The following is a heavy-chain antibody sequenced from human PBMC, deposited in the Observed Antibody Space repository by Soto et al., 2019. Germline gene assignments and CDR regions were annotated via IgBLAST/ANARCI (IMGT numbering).Heavy chain of an antibody. J-gene: IGHJ4*02. D-gene: IGHD3-10*01. CDR1: GFTFSTYA. V-gene: IGHV3-23*01. CDR3: ARDSDYYFDF. Sequence: GSLRLSCAASGFTFSTYAMTWVRQAPGKGLQWVSAISGSGAGTHYADSVKGRFSISRDNSKNTLFLQMNSLRAEDTAVYYCARDSDYYFDFWGQGTLVTVSS. CDR2: ISGSGAGT.